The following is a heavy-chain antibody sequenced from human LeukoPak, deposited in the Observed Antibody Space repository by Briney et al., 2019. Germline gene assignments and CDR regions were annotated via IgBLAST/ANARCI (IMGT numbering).Heavy chain of an antibody. CDR2: INAGNGNT. Sequence: ASVNVSCKASGYTFTSYAMHWVRQAPGQRLEWMGWINAGNGNTKYSQKFQGRVTITRDTSASTAYMELSSLRSEDTAVYYCARDVLYDSSGYYPFDYWGQGTLVTVSS. V-gene: IGHV1-3*01. D-gene: IGHD3-22*01. CDR1: GYTFTSYA. J-gene: IGHJ4*02. CDR3: ARDVLYDSSGYYPFDY.